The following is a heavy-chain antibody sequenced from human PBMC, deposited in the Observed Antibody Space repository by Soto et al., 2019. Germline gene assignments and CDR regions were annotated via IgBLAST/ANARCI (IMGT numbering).Heavy chain of an antibody. CDR1: GDSVSSNSAA. V-gene: IGHV6-1*01. J-gene: IGHJ6*02. D-gene: IGHD3-3*01. Sequence: PSQTLSLTCAISGDSVSSNSAAWNWIRQSPSRGLEWLGRTYYRSKWYNDYAVSVKSRITINPDTSKNQFSLQLNSVTPEDTAVYYCARTIRITIFGVVSYYYYGMDVWGQGTTVTV. CDR2: TYYRSKWYN. CDR3: ARTIRITIFGVVSYYYYGMDV.